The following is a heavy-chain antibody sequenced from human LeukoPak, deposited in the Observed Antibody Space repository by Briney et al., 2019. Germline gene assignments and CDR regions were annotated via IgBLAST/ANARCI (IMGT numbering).Heavy chain of an antibody. CDR3: ARIYLKMASAS. V-gene: IGHV3-30*02. J-gene: IGHJ5*02. D-gene: IGHD2-8*01. CDR1: GFTFSSYG. CDR2: IRYDGSNK. Sequence: GGSLRLSCAASGFTFSSYGMHWARQAPGKGLEWVAFIRYDGSNKYYADSVKGRFTISRDNSKNALYLQVNSLRAEDTAVYYCARIYLKMASASWGQGTLVTVSS.